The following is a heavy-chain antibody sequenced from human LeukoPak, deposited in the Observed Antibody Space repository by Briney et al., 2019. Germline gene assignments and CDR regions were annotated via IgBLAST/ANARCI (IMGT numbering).Heavy chain of an antibody. Sequence: SETLSLTCAVSGGSISSGGYSWSWIRQPPGKGLEWIGYIYHSGSTYYNPSLKSRVTISVDTSKNQFSLKLSSVTAADTAVYYCARASTIDYFDYWGQGTLVTVSS. CDR2: IYHSGST. CDR1: GGSISSGGYS. J-gene: IGHJ4*02. D-gene: IGHD2-15*01. CDR3: ARASTIDYFDY. V-gene: IGHV4-30-2*01.